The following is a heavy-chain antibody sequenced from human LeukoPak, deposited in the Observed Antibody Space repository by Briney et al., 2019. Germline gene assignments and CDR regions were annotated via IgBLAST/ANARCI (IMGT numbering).Heavy chain of an antibody. Sequence: AASVKVSCKASGYTFTSYYMHWVRQAPGQGPEWMGMINPSGGSTTYAQRFQGRVTMARDMSTSTVFMELSSLRSEDAAVYYCARGGEGPRLAGSFWGQGTLVTVSS. J-gene: IGHJ4*02. CDR3: ARGGEGPRLAGSF. CDR2: INPSGGST. D-gene: IGHD6-19*01. CDR1: GYTFTSYY. V-gene: IGHV1-46*01.